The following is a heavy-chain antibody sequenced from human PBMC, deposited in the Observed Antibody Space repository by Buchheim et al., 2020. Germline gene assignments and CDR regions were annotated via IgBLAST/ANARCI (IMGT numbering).Heavy chain of an antibody. CDR2: INHSGGT. V-gene: IGHV4-34*01. J-gene: IGHJ4*02. CDR3: ATRDY. CDR1: GGSFRVYY. Sequence: QVQLQQWGTRLLKPSETLSLTCAVYGGSFRVYYWSWIRQPPGKGLEWIGEINHSGGTNYNPSLKSRVTISVDTSKNQFSLKLSSVTAADTAVYYCATRDYWGQG.